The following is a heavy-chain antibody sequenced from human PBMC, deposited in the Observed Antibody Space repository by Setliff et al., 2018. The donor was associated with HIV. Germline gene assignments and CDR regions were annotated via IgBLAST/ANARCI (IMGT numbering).Heavy chain of an antibody. V-gene: IGHV1-69*10. Sequence: SVKVSCKASGGTFSNYAITWVRQAPGQGLEWMGGIISILNVATYAQKFQGRVTITADKSTSTVYMELSSLRSEDSAVYYCARVLKGYSSSYEAFDIWGQGTMVTVSS. CDR1: GGTFSNYA. CDR2: IISILNVA. D-gene: IGHD6-13*01. J-gene: IGHJ3*02. CDR3: ARVLKGYSSSYEAFDI.